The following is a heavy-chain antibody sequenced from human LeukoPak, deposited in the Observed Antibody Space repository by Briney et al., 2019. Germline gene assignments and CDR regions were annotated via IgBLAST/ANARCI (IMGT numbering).Heavy chain of an antibody. Sequence: SETLSLTCTVSGGSISSYFWSWIRQPPGKGLEWIGYIYYSGSTNYNPSLKSRVTISVDTSKNQFSLKLSSVTAADTAVYYCARHIWRDGSSGYWGQGTLVTVSS. J-gene: IGHJ4*02. CDR2: IYYSGST. CDR1: GGSISSYF. D-gene: IGHD5-24*01. V-gene: IGHV4-59*08. CDR3: ARHIWRDGSSGY.